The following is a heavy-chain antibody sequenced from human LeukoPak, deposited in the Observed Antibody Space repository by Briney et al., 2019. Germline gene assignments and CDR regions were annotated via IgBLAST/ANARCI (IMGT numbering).Heavy chain of an antibody. V-gene: IGHV4-34*01. CDR1: VGSFSGYY. J-gene: IGHJ1*01. CDR3: ARGPSIAAAGIATLFQH. D-gene: IGHD6-13*01. Sequence: SETLSLTCAVYVGSFSGYYWSWIRQPPGKGLEWIGEINHSGSTNYNPSLKSRVTISVDTSKNQFSLKLSSVTAADTAVYYCARGPSIAAAGIATLFQHWGQGTLVTVSS. CDR2: INHSGST.